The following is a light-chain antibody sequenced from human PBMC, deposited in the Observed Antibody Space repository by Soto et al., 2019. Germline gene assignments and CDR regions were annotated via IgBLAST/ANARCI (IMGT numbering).Light chain of an antibody. J-gene: IGKJ3*01. Sequence: EVVMTQSPATLSVSPGERVNLSCRASESVHRNLAWYQQKPGQGPSLLSYYASTRATGVPDMFTGSGSGTEFTLTISSLQSEDFGVYHCQHYSNWPPTFGPGTKVEIK. V-gene: IGKV3-15*01. CDR3: QHYSNWPPT. CDR2: YAS. CDR1: ESVHRN.